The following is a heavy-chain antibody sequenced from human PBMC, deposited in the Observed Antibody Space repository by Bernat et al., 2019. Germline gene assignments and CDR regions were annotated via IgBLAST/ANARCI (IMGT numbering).Heavy chain of an antibody. CDR1: GFTVSSNY. CDR3: ARVTDYYYGMDV. V-gene: IGHV3-53*01. D-gene: IGHD5-18*01. Sequence: EVQLVESGGGLVQPGGSLRLSCAASGFTVSSNYMSWVRQAPGKGLEWVSVIYSGGSTYYADSVKGRFTISRDNSKNTLYLQMNSLRAEDTAVYYCARVTDYYYGMDVWGQGTTVTVSS. CDR2: IYSGGST. J-gene: IGHJ6*02.